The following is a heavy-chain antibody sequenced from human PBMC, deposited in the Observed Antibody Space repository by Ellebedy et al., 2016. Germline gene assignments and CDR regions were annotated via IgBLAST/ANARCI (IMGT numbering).Heavy chain of an antibody. CDR2: INPNSGGT. Sequence: ASVKVSXKASGYTFTGYYMHWVRQAPGQGLEWMGWINPNSGGTNYAQKFQGWVTMTRDTSISTAYMELSRLRSDDTAVYYCARELQFSIYGSGSGGAMDVWGQGTTVTVSS. D-gene: IGHD3-10*01. V-gene: IGHV1-2*04. CDR1: GYTFTGYY. CDR3: ARELQFSIYGSGSGGAMDV. J-gene: IGHJ6*02.